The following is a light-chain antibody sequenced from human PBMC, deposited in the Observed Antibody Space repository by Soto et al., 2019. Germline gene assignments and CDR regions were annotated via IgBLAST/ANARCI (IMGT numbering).Light chain of an antibody. V-gene: IGLV2-14*03. CDR3: SSYTTRNTEV. CDR2: DVV. Sequence: ALTQPASVSGYPGQAITISCAGTSSDIGAYNYVSWYQHLPGKAPKLIIYDVVTRPSGISTRFSASKSGNTASLTISGLQAEDEADYYCSSYTTRNTEVFGTGTKVTVL. J-gene: IGLJ1*01. CDR1: SSDIGAYNY.